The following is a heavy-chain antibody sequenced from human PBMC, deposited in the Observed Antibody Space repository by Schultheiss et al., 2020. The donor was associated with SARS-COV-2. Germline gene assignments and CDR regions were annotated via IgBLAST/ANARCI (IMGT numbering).Heavy chain of an antibody. Sequence: GGSLRLSCAASGFTFSSYGMHWVRQRSGKGLEWVGRVHNTANNYATAYGASVMGRFTISRDDASNTAFLQMNSLKVEDTAIYYCTGQTSSCHDYWGRGTLVTVSS. CDR1: GFTFSSYG. J-gene: IGHJ4*02. CDR3: TGQTSSCHDY. V-gene: IGHV3-73*01. CDR2: VHNTANNYAT.